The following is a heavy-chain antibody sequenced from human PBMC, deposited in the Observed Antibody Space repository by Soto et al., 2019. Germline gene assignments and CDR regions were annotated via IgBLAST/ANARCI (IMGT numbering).Heavy chain of an antibody. CDR2: IIPIFGTA. CDR3: ARDRLHRTSSITFDY. CDR1: GGTFSSYA. D-gene: IGHD2-21*01. Sequence: ASVKVSCKASGGTFSSYAISGVRQAPGQGLEWMGGIIPIFGTANYAQKFQGRVTITADESTSTAYMELRSLRSDDTAMYYCARDRLHRTSSITFDYWGQGALVTVSS. V-gene: IGHV1-69*13. J-gene: IGHJ4*02.